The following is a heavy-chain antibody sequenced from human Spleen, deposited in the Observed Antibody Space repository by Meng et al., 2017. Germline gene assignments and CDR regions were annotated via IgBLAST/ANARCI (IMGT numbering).Heavy chain of an antibody. CDR3: ARDHEDIVADY. CDR1: GGSISSGGYY. D-gene: IGHD5-12*01. J-gene: IGHJ4*02. CDR2: IYYSGST. V-gene: IGHV4-31*03. Sequence: QGQLQEAGPGLVKPSQTLSLTCTVSGGSISSGGYYWSWIRQHPGKGLEWIGYIYYSGSTYYNPSLKSRVTISVDTSKNQFSLKLSSVTAADTAVYYCARDHEDIVADYWGQGTLVTVSS.